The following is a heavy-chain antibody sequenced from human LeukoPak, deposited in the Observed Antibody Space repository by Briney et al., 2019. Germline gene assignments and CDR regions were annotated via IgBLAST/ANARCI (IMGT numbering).Heavy chain of an antibody. Sequence: GGSLRLSCAASGFTFSNAWMNWVRQAPGKGLEWVGRIKSKTDGGTTDYAAPVKGRFTISRDESKNTLYLQMNSLKTEDTAVYYCTLYRYSSSEGFDYWGQGTLVTVSP. J-gene: IGHJ4*02. CDR1: GFTFSNAW. D-gene: IGHD6-6*01. V-gene: IGHV3-15*01. CDR3: TLYRYSSSEGFDY. CDR2: IKSKTDGGTT.